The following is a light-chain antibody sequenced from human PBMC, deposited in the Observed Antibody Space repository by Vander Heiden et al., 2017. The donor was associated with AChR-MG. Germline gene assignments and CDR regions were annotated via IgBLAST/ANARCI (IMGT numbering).Light chain of an antibody. V-gene: IGKV2-29*02. CDR2: EGS. CDR1: QSLLHSDGKTY. Sequence: DIVMTQTPLSLSVTPGQPASISCKSSQSLLHSDGKTYLYWYLQKPGQSPQLLIYEGSRRFSGVPDRVSGSGSGTDFTLKISRVEAEDVGVYYCMQGIHLPPTFGGGTKVEIK. CDR3: MQGIHLPPT. J-gene: IGKJ4*01.